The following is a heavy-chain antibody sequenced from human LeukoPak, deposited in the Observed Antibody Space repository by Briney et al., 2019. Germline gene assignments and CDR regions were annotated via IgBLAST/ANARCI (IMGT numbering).Heavy chain of an antibody. CDR2: ISGSGGST. J-gene: IGHJ3*02. CDR1: GFTFSSYA. CDR3: AKDLEDSGSYYDAFDI. D-gene: IGHD1-26*01. Sequence: GGSLRLSCAASGFTFSSYAMSWVRQAPGKGLEWVSAISGSGGSTYYADSVKGRFTISRDNSKNTLYLQMNSLRAEDTAVYYCAKDLEDSGSYYDAFDIWGQGTMVTDSS. V-gene: IGHV3-23*01.